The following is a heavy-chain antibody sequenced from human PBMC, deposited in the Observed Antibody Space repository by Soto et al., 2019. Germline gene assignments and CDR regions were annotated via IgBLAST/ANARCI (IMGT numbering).Heavy chain of an antibody. CDR2: IKTDGSVT. V-gene: IGHV3-74*01. Sequence: GGSLRLSCAASGFTFSTYWMHWVRQAPGKGLVWVSRIKTDGSVTTYADSVKGRFTISRDNAKNTLYLQMNTLRAEDTAVYYCARDLGGSHDYWGRGTLVTVSS. CDR1: GFTFSTYW. CDR3: ARDLGGSHDY. D-gene: IGHD3-16*01. J-gene: IGHJ4*02.